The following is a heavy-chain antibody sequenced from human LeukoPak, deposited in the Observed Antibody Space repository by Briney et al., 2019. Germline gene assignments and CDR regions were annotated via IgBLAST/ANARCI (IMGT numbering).Heavy chain of an antibody. CDR1: GFTFSSYA. CDR2: ISYDGGNK. CDR3: ARVVLGQWLANFDY. Sequence: PGGSLRLSCAASGFTFSSYAMHWVRQAPGKGLEWVAVISYDGGNKYYADSVKGRFTISRDNSKNTLYLQMNSLRAEDTAVYYCARVVLGQWLANFDYWGQGTLVTVSS. D-gene: IGHD6-19*01. J-gene: IGHJ4*02. V-gene: IGHV3-30-3*01.